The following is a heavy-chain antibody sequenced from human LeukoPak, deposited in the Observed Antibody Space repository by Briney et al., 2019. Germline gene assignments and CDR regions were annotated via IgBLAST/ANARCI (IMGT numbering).Heavy chain of an antibody. CDR2: INFDGSST. CDR1: GFTFSSYW. CDR3: ARGGNLPFDY. D-gene: IGHD4-23*01. V-gene: IGHV3-74*01. J-gene: IGHJ4*02. Sequence: SGGSLRLSCAASGFTFSSYWMHWVRKAPGKGLVWVSRINFDGSSTSYADSVRGRFTISRDNAKNTLYLQMNSLRAEDTAVYYCARGGNLPFDYWGQGTLVTVSS.